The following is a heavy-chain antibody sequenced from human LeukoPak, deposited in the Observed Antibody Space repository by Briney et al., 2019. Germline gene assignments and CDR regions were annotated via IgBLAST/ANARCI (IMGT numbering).Heavy chain of an antibody. J-gene: IGHJ4*02. Sequence: GGSMRLSCAASGFTLSSYGMHWVRQAPGKGLEWVAVISYDGSNKYYADSVKGRFTISRDNSKNTLYLQMNRLTVEDTAVYYCGRGMRDYYGLDYWGQGFLVTVSS. D-gene: IGHD3-10*01. CDR3: GRGMRDYYGLDY. CDR1: GFTLSSYG. V-gene: IGHV3-30*03. CDR2: ISYDGSNK.